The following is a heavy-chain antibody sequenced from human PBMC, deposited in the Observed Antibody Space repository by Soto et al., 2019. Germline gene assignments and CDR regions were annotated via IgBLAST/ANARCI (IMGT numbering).Heavy chain of an antibody. CDR1: GFTFSSSA. CDR3: AKCSVGTVRTSGWCNWFDP. J-gene: IGHJ5*02. D-gene: IGHD6-19*01. CDR2: IRVGGGDT. Sequence: EVRLLESGGGLAQPGGSRRLSCAASGFTFSSSAMNWVRQAPGKGLEWVSSIRVGGGDTFYADSVRGRFTVSRDISRNTLYLKMNSLRAEDTAIYYCAKCSVGTVRTSGWCNWFDPWGQGTLVNVSS. V-gene: IGHV3-23*01.